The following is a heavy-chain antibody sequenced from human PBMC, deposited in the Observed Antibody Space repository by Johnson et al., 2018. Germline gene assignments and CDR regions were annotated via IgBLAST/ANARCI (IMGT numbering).Heavy chain of an antibody. V-gene: IGHV4-59*01. D-gene: IGHD2-15*01. J-gene: IGHJ6*02. CDR2: IYYSGIT. Sequence: QVQLQESGPGLVKPSETLSLTCTVSGGSISSYYWSWIRQPPGQGLEWIGYIYYSGITNYNPSLKSRFTISVATSKNPFSLKLISVTAADTAVYYCARLNVSGGSCYLSPYSSGMDVWGQGTTVTVSS. CDR1: GGSISSYY. CDR3: ARLNVSGGSCYLSPYSSGMDV.